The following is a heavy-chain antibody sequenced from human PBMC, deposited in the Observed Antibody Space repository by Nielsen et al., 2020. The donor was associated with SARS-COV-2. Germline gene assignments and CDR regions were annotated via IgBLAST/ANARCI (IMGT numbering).Heavy chain of an antibody. Sequence: GGSLRLSCAASGFTVSSNYMSWVRQAPGKGLEWVSVIYSGGSTYYADSVKGRFTISRDNSKNTLYLQMNSLRAEDTAVYYCARIYETYSSGWAFPYYFDYWGQGTLVTVSS. D-gene: IGHD6-19*01. V-gene: IGHV3-53*01. J-gene: IGHJ4*02. CDR3: ARIYETYSSGWAFPYYFDY. CDR2: IYSGGST. CDR1: GFTVSSNY.